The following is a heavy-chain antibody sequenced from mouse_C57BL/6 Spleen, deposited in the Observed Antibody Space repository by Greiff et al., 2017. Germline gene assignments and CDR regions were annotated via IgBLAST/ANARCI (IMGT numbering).Heavy chain of an antibody. Sequence: EVQGVESGGGLVQPGGSLSLSCAASGFTFTDYYMSWVRQPPGKALEWLGFIRNEANGYTTEYSASVKGRFTISRDNSQSILYLQMNALRAEDSATYYCARSRGQLHFDYWGQGTTLTVSS. V-gene: IGHV7-3*01. D-gene: IGHD2-1*01. CDR3: ARSRGQLHFDY. CDR1: GFTFTDYY. J-gene: IGHJ2*01. CDR2: IRNEANGYTT.